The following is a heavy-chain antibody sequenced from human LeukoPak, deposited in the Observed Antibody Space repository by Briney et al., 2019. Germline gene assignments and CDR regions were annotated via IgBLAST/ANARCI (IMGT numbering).Heavy chain of an antibody. D-gene: IGHD4-17*01. V-gene: IGHV3-30-3*02. CDR1: GFTFSSYA. CDR3: AKPPDIRTVTTFDN. J-gene: IGHJ4*02. CDR2: ISYDGSNK. Sequence: PGGSLRLSCAASGFTFSSYAMHWVRQAPGKGLEWVAVISYDGSNKYYADSVKGRFTISRDNTKNMLYLQMNSLRAEDTAVYYCAKPPDIRTVTTFDNWGQGTLVTVSS.